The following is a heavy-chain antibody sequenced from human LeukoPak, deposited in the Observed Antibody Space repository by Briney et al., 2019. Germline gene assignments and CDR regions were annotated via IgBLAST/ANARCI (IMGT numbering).Heavy chain of an antibody. V-gene: IGHV4-34*01. CDR3: ARRPRYAITWFDP. CDR1: GGSFSGYY. CDR2: IDHSGST. Sequence: SDTLSLTCAVYGGSFSGYYWSRIRQPPGKGLEWIGEIDHSGSTHYNPSLKSRVTVSVDTSKNQFSLKVSSVTAADTAVYYCARRPRYAITWFDPWGQGTLVTVSS. J-gene: IGHJ5*02. D-gene: IGHD2-2*01.